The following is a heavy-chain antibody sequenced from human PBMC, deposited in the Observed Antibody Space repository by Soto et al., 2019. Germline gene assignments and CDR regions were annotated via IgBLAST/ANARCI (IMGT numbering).Heavy chain of an antibody. D-gene: IGHD5-12*01. CDR1: GDSFNDYY. V-gene: IGHV1-2*04. CDR2: INPNGGVT. CDR3: ARESGGATATLDYYYFYMDV. J-gene: IGHJ6*03. Sequence: VQLVQSGAEVRKPGASVTVSCRSSGDSFNDYYIHWVRQAPGQGFEWMGWINPNGGVTKYAQKFQGWVSMARVTSIRTVYMQLSRLRSDDTAVYYCARESGGATATLDYYYFYMDVWGTGTTVTVSS.